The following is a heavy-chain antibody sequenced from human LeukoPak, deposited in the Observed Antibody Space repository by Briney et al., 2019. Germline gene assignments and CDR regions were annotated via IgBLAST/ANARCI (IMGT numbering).Heavy chain of an antibody. Sequence: SETLSLTCAVYGGSFSGYYWSWIRQPPGKGLEWIGEINHSGSTNYNPSLKSRVTISVDTSKNQFSLKLSSVTAADTAVYYCARDRMMNEQQLVPGWFDPWGQGTLVTVSS. CDR3: ARDRMMNEQQLVPGWFDP. D-gene: IGHD6-13*01. CDR1: GGSFSGYY. J-gene: IGHJ5*02. CDR2: INHSGST. V-gene: IGHV4-34*01.